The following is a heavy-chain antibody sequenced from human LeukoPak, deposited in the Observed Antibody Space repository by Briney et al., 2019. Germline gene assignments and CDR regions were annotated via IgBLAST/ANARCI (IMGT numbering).Heavy chain of an antibody. CDR2: ISGGGGSI. V-gene: IGHV3-23*01. Sequence: GGSLRLSCAASGFTFSSYAMSWVRQAPGKGLEWVSAISGGGGSIYYADSVKGRFTISRDNSKNTLYLQMSSLRAEDTAAYYCAKGPAAVRPYYFDYWGQGTLVTVSS. D-gene: IGHD3-10*01. CDR3: AKGPAAVRPYYFDY. CDR1: GFTFSSYA. J-gene: IGHJ4*02.